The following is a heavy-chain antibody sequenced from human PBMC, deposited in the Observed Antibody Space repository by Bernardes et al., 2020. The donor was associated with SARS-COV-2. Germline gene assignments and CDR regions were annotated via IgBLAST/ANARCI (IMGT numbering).Heavy chain of an antibody. J-gene: IGHJ6*04. CDR1: GYTFGSYG. Sequence: ASVKVSCKASGYTFGSYGITWVRQAPGHGLEWMGWISAYNGKTYYAENLQGRLTMTTDTSTTTAYMELSSLKYDDTANYYCTRDSLMDSNFWGYYYGMDVWGEVTTVTVSS. D-gene: IGHD4-4*01. CDR2: ISAYNGKT. V-gene: IGHV1-18*01. CDR3: TRDSLMDSNFWGYYYGMDV.